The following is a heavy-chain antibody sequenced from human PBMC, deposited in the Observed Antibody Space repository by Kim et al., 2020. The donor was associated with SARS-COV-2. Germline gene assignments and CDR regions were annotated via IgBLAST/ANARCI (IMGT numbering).Heavy chain of an antibody. J-gene: IGHJ6*01. D-gene: IGHD3-22*01. Sequence: SVKVSCKASGGTFSSYAISWVRQAPGQGLEWMGRITPILGISHSAQEFQGRVTIIADKSTSTVYMELSSLRSEDTAVYYCARVYYYDSSGYDHYYYAMD. CDR2: ITPILGIS. CDR3: ARVYYYDSSGYDHYYYAMD. CDR1: GGTFSSYA. V-gene: IGHV1-69*04.